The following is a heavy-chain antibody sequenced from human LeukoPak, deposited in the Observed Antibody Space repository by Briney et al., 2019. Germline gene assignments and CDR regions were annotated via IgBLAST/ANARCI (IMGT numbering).Heavy chain of an antibody. CDR1: GGSISSYY. D-gene: IGHD3-9*01. CDR3: ARTMASGVYDILTGYYPPYYYYYMDV. Sequence: PSETLSLTCTVSGGSISSYYWSWIRQPPGMGLEWIGYIYYSGSTNYYPSLKSRVTISVDTSKNQFSLKLSSVTAADTAVYYCARTMASGVYDILTGYYPPYYYYYMDVWGKGTTVTISS. CDR2: IYYSGST. V-gene: IGHV4-59*01. J-gene: IGHJ6*03.